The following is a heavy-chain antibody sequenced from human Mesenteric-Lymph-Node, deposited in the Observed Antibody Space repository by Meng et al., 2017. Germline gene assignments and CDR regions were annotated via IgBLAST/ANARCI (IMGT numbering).Heavy chain of an antibody. CDR1: GGTFSSYA. D-gene: IGHD1-26*01. V-gene: IGHV1-69*13. J-gene: IGHJ6*02. CDR2: IIPIFGTA. CDR3: ARRFSGSYYYYYGMDV. Sequence: SVKVSCKASGGTFSSYAISWVRQAPGQGLEWMGGIIPIFGTANYAQKFQGRVTITADESTSTAYMELSSLRSEDTAVYYCARRFSGSYYYYYGMDVWGQGTTVTVSS.